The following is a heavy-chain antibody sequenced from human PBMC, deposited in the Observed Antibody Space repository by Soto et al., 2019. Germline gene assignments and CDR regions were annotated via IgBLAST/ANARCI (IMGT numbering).Heavy chain of an antibody. V-gene: IGHV1-46*01. J-gene: IGHJ5*02. CDR1: ADTFTSYY. Sequence: VQLVQSGAEVKKPGASVKLSCKAPADTFTSYYIHWVRQAPGHGLEWMGIINPNGGSTRFAQTFQGRITMTRDKATSTVCRELRSLRSEDTAIYYCARSSAGVFGIIIEGSNVLAPWGQGSLGTVSS. CDR2: INPNGGST. D-gene: IGHD3-16*02. CDR3: ARSSAGVFGIIIEGSNVLAP.